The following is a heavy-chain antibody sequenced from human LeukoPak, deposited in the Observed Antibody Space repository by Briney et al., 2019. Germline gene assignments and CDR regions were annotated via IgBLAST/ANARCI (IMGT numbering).Heavy chain of an antibody. D-gene: IGHD3-3*01. CDR1: GYTFTNYY. V-gene: IGHV1-46*01. Sequence: ASVKVSCKASGYTFTNYYMHWVRQAPGQGLEWMGIINPSGGSTSYAQKFQGRVTVTRDTSTSTVYMELSSLRSEDTAVYYCARHSGLGSGYYTPIDYWGQGTLVTVSS. J-gene: IGHJ4*02. CDR2: INPSGGST. CDR3: ARHSGLGSGYYTPIDY.